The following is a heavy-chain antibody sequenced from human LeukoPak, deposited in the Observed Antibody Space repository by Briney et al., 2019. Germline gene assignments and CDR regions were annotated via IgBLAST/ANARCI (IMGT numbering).Heavy chain of an antibody. D-gene: IGHD4-17*01. V-gene: IGHV4-30-2*01. CDR2: IYHSGST. CDR1: GGSISSGGYS. J-gene: IGHJ5*02. CDR3: ARGRDYGDYVWFDP. Sequence: NPSETLSLTCAVSGGSISSGGYSWSWIRQPPGKGLEWIGYIYHSGSTYYNPSLKSRVTISVDRSKNRFSLKLSSVTAADTAVYYCARGRDYGDYVWFDPWGQGTLVTVSS.